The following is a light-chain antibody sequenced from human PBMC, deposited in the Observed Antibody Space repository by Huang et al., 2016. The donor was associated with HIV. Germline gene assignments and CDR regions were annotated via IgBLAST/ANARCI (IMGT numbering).Light chain of an antibody. J-gene: IGKJ3*01. CDR3: QQYDIHPLT. V-gene: IGKV1-8*01. CDR2: AAY. Sequence: IRMTQSPSSLSASTGDRVTITCRANQDINNFLAWYQKRPGSVPKLLIYAAYTLQSGVPSRFSGNVSGTDFTLTIGCLHSEDVATYYCQQYDIHPLTFGPGTRVDIK. CDR1: QDINNF.